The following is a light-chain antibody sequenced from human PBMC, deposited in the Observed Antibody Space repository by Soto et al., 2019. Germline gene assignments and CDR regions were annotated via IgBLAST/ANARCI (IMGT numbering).Light chain of an antibody. V-gene: IGKV1-39*01. Sequence: DIQVTQSPSSLSASVGDRDTITCRASQSISNYLNWYQHKPGKAPKLLIYDASSLYSGVPSRFSGSGSGTDFTLTISSLQPEDFATYYCQQSYSTPRTFGPGTKVDIK. CDR2: DAS. J-gene: IGKJ1*01. CDR3: QQSYSTPRT. CDR1: QSISNY.